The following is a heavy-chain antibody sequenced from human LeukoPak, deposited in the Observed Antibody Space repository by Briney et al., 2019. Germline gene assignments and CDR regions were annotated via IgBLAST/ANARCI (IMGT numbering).Heavy chain of an antibody. D-gene: IGHD2-2*01. Sequence: SETLSLTCAVYGGSFSGYYWSWIRQPPRKGLEWIGEINHSGSTNYNPSLKSRVTISVDTTKNQFSLKLSSVTAADTAVYYCARSLRVGYCSSTSCRKNTPFDYWGQGTLVTVSS. V-gene: IGHV4-34*01. CDR2: INHSGST. CDR3: ARSLRVGYCSSTSCRKNTPFDY. J-gene: IGHJ4*02. CDR1: GGSFSGYY.